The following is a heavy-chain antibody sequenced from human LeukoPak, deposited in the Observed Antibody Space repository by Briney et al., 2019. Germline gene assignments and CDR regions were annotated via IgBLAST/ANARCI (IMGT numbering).Heavy chain of an antibody. CDR3: GRVYTRTHWNRFDY. CDR2: IYSGGST. D-gene: IGHD1-1*01. Sequence: GGSLRLSCAASGFTVSSNYMSWVRQAPGKGLEWVSVIYSGGSTYYADSVKGRFTISRDNSKNTLYLQMNSLRAGDTAVYYCGRVYTRTHWNRFDYWGQGTLVTVSS. J-gene: IGHJ4*02. CDR1: GFTVSSNY. V-gene: IGHV3-53*01.